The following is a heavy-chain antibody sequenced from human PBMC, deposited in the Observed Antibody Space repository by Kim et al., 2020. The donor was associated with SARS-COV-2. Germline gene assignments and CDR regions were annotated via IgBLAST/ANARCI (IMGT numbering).Heavy chain of an antibody. CDR1: GGTFSSYA. CDR3: ARVGDITGTLVVGRSAYFDY. CDR2: IIPIFGTA. Sequence: SVKVSCKASGGTFSSYAISWVRQAPGQGLEWMGGIIPIFGTANYAQKFQGRVTITADESTSTAYMELSSLRSEDTAVYYCARVGDITGTLVVGRSAYFDYWGQGTLVTVSS. D-gene: IGHD1-7*01. J-gene: IGHJ4*02. V-gene: IGHV1-69*13.